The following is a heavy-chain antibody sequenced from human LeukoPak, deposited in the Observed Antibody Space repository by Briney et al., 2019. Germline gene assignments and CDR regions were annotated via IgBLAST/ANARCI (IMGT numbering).Heavy chain of an antibody. CDR2: IYHSGST. CDR3: ARGLSDSSSYYFDY. V-gene: IGHV4-38-2*02. J-gene: IGHJ4*02. CDR1: GYSISSGYY. D-gene: IGHD6-13*01. Sequence: SETLSLTCTVSGYSISSGYYWGWIRQPPGKGLEWIGSIYHSGSTYYNPSLKSRVTISVDTSKNQFSLKLSSVTAADTAVYYCARGLSDSSSYYFDYWGQGTLVTVSS.